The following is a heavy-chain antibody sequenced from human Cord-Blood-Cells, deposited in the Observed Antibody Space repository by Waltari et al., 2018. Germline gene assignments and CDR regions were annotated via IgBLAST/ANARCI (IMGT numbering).Heavy chain of an antibody. Sequence: QVQLQQWGAGLLKPSETLSLTCAAYGGSFSGYYWGWIRQPPGKGLEWIGESNHSGSTNYHPSLKSRVTISVDTSKNQFSLKLSSVAAADTAVYYCARAPVDLDYWGQGTLVTVSS. D-gene: IGHD2-2*01. CDR3: ARAPVDLDY. CDR1: GGSFSGYY. J-gene: IGHJ4*02. V-gene: IGHV4-34*01. CDR2: SNHSGST.